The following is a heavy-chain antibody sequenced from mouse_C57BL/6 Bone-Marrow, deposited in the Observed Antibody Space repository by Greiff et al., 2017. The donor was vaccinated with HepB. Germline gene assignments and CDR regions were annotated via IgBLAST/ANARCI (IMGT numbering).Heavy chain of an antibody. D-gene: IGHD1-1*01. CDR2: ISNLAYSI. CDR1: GFTFSDYG. Sequence: EVKLVESGGGLVQPGGSLKLSCAASGFTFSDYGMAWVRQAPRKGPEWVAFISNLAYSIYYADTVTGRFTISRENAKNTLYLEMSSLRSEDTAMYYCARQGFITTVSYWYFDVWGTGTTVTVSS. CDR3: ARQGFITTVSYWYFDV. J-gene: IGHJ1*03. V-gene: IGHV5-15*01.